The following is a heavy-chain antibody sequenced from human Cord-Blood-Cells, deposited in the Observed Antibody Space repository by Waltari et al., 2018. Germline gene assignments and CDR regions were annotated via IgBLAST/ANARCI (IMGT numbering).Heavy chain of an antibody. CDR2: IYYSGST. V-gene: IGHV4-39*01. CDR1: GGSISSSSYY. J-gene: IGHJ4*02. D-gene: IGHD1-7*01. CDR3: ASKWNYYFDY. Sequence: QLQLQESGPGLVKPSETLSLTGTVSGGSISSSSYYWGWIRQPPGKGLEWIGSIYYSGSTYYNPSLKSRVTISVDTSKNQFSLKLSSVTAADTAVYYCASKWNYYFDYWGQGTLVTVSS.